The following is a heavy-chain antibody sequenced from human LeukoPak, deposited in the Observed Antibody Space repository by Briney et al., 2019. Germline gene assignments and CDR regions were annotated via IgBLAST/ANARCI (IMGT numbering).Heavy chain of an antibody. CDR2: IIPIFGTA. J-gene: IGHJ6*03. CDR1: GGTFSSYA. V-gene: IGHV1-69*13. D-gene: IGHD6-13*01. CDR3: ASPFLGTEQQLPPLGYYYYMDV. Sequence: ASVKVSCKASGGTFSSYAISWVRQAPGQGLEWMGGIIPIFGTANYAQKFQGRVTITADESTSTAYMELSSLRSEDTAVYYCASPFLGTEQQLPPLGYYYYMDVWGKGTTVTVSS.